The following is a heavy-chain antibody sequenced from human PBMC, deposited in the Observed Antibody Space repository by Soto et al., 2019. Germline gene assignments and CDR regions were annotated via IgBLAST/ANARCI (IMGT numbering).Heavy chain of an antibody. J-gene: IGHJ4*02. CDR2: INSGSSTI. Sequence: GGSLRLSCAVSGLTFTGYSMNWVRQAPGKGLEWVSFINSGSSTIFYADSVKARFTISRDNAKSSLYLEMNSLRDEDTAVYYCARVGGATMATMYFDPWGQGTLVTVSS. CDR3: ARVGGATMATMYFDP. CDR1: GLTFTGYS. D-gene: IGHD5-12*01. V-gene: IGHV3-48*02.